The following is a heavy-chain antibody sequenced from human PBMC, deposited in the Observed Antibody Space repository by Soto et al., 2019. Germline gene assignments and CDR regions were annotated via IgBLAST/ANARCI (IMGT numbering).Heavy chain of an antibody. D-gene: IGHD2-2*01. CDR3: ARATCSSTSRYLYYYGMDV. Sequence: SETLALTWSVSGGSISSGDYYWSWIRQPPGKGLEWIGYIYYSGSTYYNPSLKSRVTISVDTSKNQFSLKLSSVTAADTAVYYCARATCSSTSRYLYYYGMDVWGQGTTVTVSS. CDR2: IYYSGST. CDR1: GGSISSGDYY. V-gene: IGHV4-30-4*01. J-gene: IGHJ6*02.